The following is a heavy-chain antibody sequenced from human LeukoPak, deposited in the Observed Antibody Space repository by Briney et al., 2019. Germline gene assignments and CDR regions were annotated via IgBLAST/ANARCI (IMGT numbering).Heavy chain of an antibody. Sequence: SETLSLTCTVSGGSISRHYWSWIRQPPGKGLEWIGYIYYSGSTNYNPSLKSRVTISVDTSKNQFSLKLSSVTAADTAVYYCARGTTYDFPRYYYYMDVWGKGTTVTVSS. CDR3: ARGTTYDFPRYYYYMDV. D-gene: IGHD3-3*01. CDR2: IYYSGST. CDR1: GGSISRHY. J-gene: IGHJ6*03. V-gene: IGHV4-59*11.